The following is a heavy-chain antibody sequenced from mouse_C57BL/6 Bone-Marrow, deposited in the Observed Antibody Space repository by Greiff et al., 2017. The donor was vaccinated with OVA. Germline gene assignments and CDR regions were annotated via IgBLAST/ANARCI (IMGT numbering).Heavy chain of an antibody. CDR2: IYPGSGNT. J-gene: IGHJ2*01. CDR3: ASSYYYGSTTGYYFDY. Sequence: VQLQESGAELVRPGASVKLSCKASGYTFTDYYINWVKQRPGQGLEWIARIYPGSGNTYYNEKFKGKATLTAEKSSSTAYMQLSSLTSEDSAVYFCASSYYYGSTTGYYFDYWGQGTTLTVSS. V-gene: IGHV1-76*01. D-gene: IGHD1-1*01. CDR1: GYTFTDYY.